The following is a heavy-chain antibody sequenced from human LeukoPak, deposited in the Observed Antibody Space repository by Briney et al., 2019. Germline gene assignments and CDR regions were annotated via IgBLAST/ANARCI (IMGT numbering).Heavy chain of an antibody. CDR2: ISSSSSTI. D-gene: IGHD1-26*01. V-gene: IGHV3-48*01. Sequence: GGSLRLSCAGSGFTFSSQSMNWVRQAPAKGLEWVSYISSSSSTIYYADSVKGRFTISRDNAKNSLYLQMNSLRAEDTAVYYCARGYYANYFDYWGQGTLVTVSS. CDR1: GFTFSSQS. J-gene: IGHJ4*02. CDR3: ARGYYANYFDY.